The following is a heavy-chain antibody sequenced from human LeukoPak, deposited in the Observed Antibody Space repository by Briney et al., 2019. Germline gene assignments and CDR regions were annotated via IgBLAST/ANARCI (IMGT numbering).Heavy chain of an antibody. V-gene: IGHV4-59*01. Sequence: KSSETLSLTCTVSGGSISSYYWSWIRQSPGKGLEWIGYIYYSGSTKYNSSLKSRVTISLDTSKNQFSLKLSSVTAADTAVYYCARVGNDFWSGYGAFDIWGQGTMVTVSS. CDR3: ARVGNDFWSGYGAFDI. J-gene: IGHJ3*02. CDR1: GGSISSYY. D-gene: IGHD3-3*01. CDR2: IYYSGST.